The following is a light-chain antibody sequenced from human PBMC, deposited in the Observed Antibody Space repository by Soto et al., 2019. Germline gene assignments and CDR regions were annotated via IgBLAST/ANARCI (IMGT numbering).Light chain of an antibody. J-gene: IGKJ3*01. Sequence: DLQMTQSPSSLSASVGDRVTITCRASQYISSYLNWYQQKPGKAPKLLIYATSSLQSGVPSRFSGGGSGTDFTLTISSLQPEDFATYYCQQSYSTPPFTFGPGTKVDIK. CDR2: ATS. CDR3: QQSYSTPPFT. V-gene: IGKV1-39*01. CDR1: QYISSY.